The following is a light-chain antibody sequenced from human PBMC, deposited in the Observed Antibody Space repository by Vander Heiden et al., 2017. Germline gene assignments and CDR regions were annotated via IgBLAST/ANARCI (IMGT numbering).Light chain of an antibody. Sequence: AIWMTQSPSSFSASTGDRVTITCRVSQGISSYLAWYQQKPGKAPKLLIYAASTLQSGVPSRFSGSGSGTDFTLTISCLQSEDFATYYCQQYYSYPLAFGEGTKVEIK. CDR3: QQYYSYPLA. CDR1: QGISSY. V-gene: IGKV1-8*01. CDR2: AAS. J-gene: IGKJ1*01.